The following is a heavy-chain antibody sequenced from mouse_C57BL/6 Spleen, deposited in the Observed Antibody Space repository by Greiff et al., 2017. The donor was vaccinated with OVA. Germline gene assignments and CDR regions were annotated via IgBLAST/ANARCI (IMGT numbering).Heavy chain of an antibody. CDR1: GYTFTSYW. J-gene: IGHJ3*01. V-gene: IGHV1-59*01. D-gene: IGHD2-3*01. CDR2: IDPSDSYT. Sequence: VQLQQPGAELVRPGTSVKLSCKASGYTFTSYWMHWVKQRPGQGLEWIGVIDPSDSYTNYNQKFKGKATLTVDTSSSTAYMQLSSLTSEDSAVYYCARLGDGYYPAWFAYWGQGTLVTVSA. CDR3: ARLGDGYYPAWFAY.